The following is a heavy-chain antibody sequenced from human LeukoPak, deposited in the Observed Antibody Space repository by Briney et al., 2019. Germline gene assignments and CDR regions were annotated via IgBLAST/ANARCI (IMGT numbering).Heavy chain of an antibody. CDR3: ARDRNYYDSSGYYYFPFDI. V-gene: IGHV4-59*11. CDR1: GGSISSHY. J-gene: IGHJ3*02. CDR2: IYYSGST. D-gene: IGHD3-22*01. Sequence: SETLSLTCTVSGGSISSHYWSWIRQPPGKGLEWIGYIYYSGSTNYNPSLKSRVTISVDTSKNQFSLKLSSVTAADTAVYYCARDRNYYDSSGYYYFPFDIWGQGTMVTVSS.